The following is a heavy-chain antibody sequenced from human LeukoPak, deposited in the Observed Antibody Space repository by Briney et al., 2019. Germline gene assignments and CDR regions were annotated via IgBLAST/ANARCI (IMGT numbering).Heavy chain of an antibody. J-gene: IGHJ4*02. CDR3: ARIWAGPDYFDY. V-gene: IGHV2-70*11. Sequence: SGPTLVNPTQTLTLTCTFSGFSLSTSGMCVNWIRQPPGKALERLARIDWDEDKYYSTSLKTRLTISKDTSKSQVVLTMTNVDPVDTATYYCARIWAGPDYFDYWGQGTLVTVSS. CDR1: GFSLSTSGMC. CDR2: IDWDEDK.